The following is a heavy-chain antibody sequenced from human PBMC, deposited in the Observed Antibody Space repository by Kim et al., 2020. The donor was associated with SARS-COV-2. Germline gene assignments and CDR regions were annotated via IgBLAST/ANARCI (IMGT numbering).Heavy chain of an antibody. V-gene: IGHV4-59*08. J-gene: IGHJ5*01. CDR1: GGSIRTGY. CDR2: IHYSGTT. Sequence: SETLSLTCTVSGGSIRTGYCSWLRQSPGKGLEHIGYIHYSGTTNYNTSLKSRITLSVDASKNQFSLRLTSVTAADTAVYYCAAIGPGGAWFDSWGQGIL. D-gene: IGHD3-16*01. CDR3: AAIGPGGAWFDS.